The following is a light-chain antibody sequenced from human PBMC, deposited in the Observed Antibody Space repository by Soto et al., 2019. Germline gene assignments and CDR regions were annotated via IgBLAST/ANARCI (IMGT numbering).Light chain of an antibody. V-gene: IGLV1-44*01. CDR1: SSNIGPNT. CDR3: AAWDDSLNGVL. Sequence: QSVLTQTPSASGPPGQRVTISCSGSSSNIGPNTVTWYQQLPGAAPKLLIYNNNQRPSGVPDRFSGSKSGTSASLAISGLQYDDEADYYCAAWDDSLNGVLFGGGTKLTVL. CDR2: NNN. J-gene: IGLJ2*01.